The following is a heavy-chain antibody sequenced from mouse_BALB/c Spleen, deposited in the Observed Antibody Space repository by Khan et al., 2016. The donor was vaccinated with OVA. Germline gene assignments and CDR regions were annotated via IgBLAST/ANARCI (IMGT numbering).Heavy chain of an antibody. CDR2: ISTGGSYT. Sequence: EVELVESGPGLVRPGGSLKLSCAASGFSFSTYSMSWVRQPPEKRLEWVATISTGGSYTYYPASVRGRFSIPRDNAKNPLYLQMSTLKSEDTAMYYCTRQRGYDGSNPYFDYGGQGTTRTVAS. CDR1: GFSFSTYS. CDR3: TRQRGYDGSNPYFDY. V-gene: IGHV5-6-4*01. J-gene: IGHJ2*01. D-gene: IGHD1-1*01.